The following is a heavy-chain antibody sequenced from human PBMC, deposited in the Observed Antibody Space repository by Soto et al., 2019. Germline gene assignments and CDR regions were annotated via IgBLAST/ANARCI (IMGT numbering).Heavy chain of an antibody. J-gene: IGHJ4*02. CDR2: IKQDGSDK. D-gene: IGHD3-22*01. V-gene: IGHV3-7*05. CDR1: GFTFSNYW. CDR3: ARDDEADSSGHCDY. Sequence: EVQLMESGGGLVQPGGSLRLSCAASGFTFSNYWMTWVRQAPGTGLEWVANIKQDGSDKYYVDSVKGRFTISRDNTKNSLYLQMSSLRAEDTAVYYCARDDEADSSGHCDYWGQGSLVIVSS.